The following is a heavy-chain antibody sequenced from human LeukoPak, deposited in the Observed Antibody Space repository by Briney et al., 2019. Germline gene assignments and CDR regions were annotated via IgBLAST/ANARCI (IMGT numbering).Heavy chain of an antibody. D-gene: IGHD2-2*01. Sequence: ASVKVSCKASGYTFTGYYMHWVRQAPGQGLEWMGWINPNSGGTNYAQKFQGRVTMTRDTSISTAYMELSRLRSDDTAVYYCASQPCSSTSCSYYYYYMDVWGKGTTVTVSS. CDR3: ASQPCSSTSCSYYYYYMDV. CDR1: GYTFTGYY. V-gene: IGHV1-2*02. J-gene: IGHJ6*03. CDR2: INPNSGGT.